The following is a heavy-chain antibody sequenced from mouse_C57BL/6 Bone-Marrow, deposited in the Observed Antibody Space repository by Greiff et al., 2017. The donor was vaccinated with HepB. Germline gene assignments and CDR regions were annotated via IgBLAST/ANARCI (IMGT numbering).Heavy chain of an antibody. CDR1: GFSLTSYG. V-gene: IGHV2-2*01. J-gene: IGHJ4*01. CDR3: ATSMITTMDYYAMDY. Sequence: VQLVESGPGLVQPSQSLSITCTVSGFSLTSYGVHWVRQSPGKGLEWLGVIWSGGSTDYNAAFISRLSISKDNSKSQVFFKMNSLQADDTAIYYCATSMITTMDYYAMDYWGQGTSVTVSS. D-gene: IGHD2-4*01. CDR2: IWSGGST.